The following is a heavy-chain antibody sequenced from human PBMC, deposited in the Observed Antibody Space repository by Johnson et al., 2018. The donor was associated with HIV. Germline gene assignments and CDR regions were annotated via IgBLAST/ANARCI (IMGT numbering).Heavy chain of an antibody. Sequence: QLVESGGGVVQPGRSLRLSCAASGFTFSSYAMHWVRQAPVKGLAWVAVISDDGSNKYYADSLNGRLTITRHNAKNCLYLQVTSLRAANTALYYCARFGLQWTGGVCCDAFDMWGQGTMVTVSS. J-gene: IGHJ3*02. V-gene: IGHV3-30*04. CDR2: ISDDGSNK. D-gene: IGHD2-8*02. CDR1: GFTFSSYA. CDR3: ARFGLQWTGGVCCDAFDM.